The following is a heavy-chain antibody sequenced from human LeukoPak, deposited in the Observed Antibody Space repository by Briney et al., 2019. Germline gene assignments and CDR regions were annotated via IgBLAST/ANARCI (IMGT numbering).Heavy chain of an antibody. Sequence: ASVKVYCKASGYTFTGYYVHWVRQAPGQGLEWMGWINPNSGGTNYAQKFQGRVTMTRDTSISTAYMELSRLRSDDTAVYYCARAERIVDDAFDIWGQGTMVTVSS. J-gene: IGHJ3*02. CDR3: ARAERIVDDAFDI. D-gene: IGHD1-26*01. CDR2: INPNSGGT. CDR1: GYTFTGYY. V-gene: IGHV1-2*02.